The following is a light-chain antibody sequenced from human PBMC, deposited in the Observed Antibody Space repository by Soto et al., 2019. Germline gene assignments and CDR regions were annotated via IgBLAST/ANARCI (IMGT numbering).Light chain of an antibody. Sequence: QSALTQPASMSGSPEQSLTISCTGTSSDVGGYNYVSWYQQHPGKAPKLMIYDVSNRPSGVSNRFSGSKSGNTASLTISGLQAEDEADYYCRSYTGSSTLVFGGGTKLTVL. CDR1: SSDVGGYNY. CDR3: RSYTGSSTLV. CDR2: DVS. J-gene: IGLJ2*01. V-gene: IGLV2-14*01.